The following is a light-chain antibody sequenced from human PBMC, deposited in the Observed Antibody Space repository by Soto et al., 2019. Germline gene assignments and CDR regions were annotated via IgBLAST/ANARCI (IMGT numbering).Light chain of an antibody. J-gene: IGKJ1*01. Sequence: EIVMTQSPAILSVSPGERATLSCRASQSVSTTLAWYQQKPGQAPRLLISGASTRATGIPARFSGSGSGTEFTLTISSLQSEDFGVYYCQQNKDWPGTFGQGTKVDIK. V-gene: IGKV3D-15*01. CDR2: GAS. CDR1: QSVSTT. CDR3: QQNKDWPGT.